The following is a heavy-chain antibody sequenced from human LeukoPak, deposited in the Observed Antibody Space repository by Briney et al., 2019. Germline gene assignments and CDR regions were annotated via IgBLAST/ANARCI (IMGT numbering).Heavy chain of an antibody. D-gene: IGHD4-17*01. CDR2: ISGDAGTT. J-gene: IGHJ6*02. V-gene: IGHV3-23*01. CDR1: GFPFSNYA. CDR3: AKDQGPPPTTAAPHPDYYYYGMDV. Sequence: GGSLRLSCVASGFPFSNYAMSWVRQAPGKGLECVSVISGDAGTTNYADSVKGRFTISRDNSKNTLYLQMNSLRAEDTAVYYCAKDQGPPPTTAAPHPDYYYYGMDVWGQGTTVTVSS.